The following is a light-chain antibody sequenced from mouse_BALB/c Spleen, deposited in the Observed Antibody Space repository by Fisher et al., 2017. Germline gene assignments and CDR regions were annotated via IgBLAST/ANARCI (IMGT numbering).Light chain of an antibody. CDR2: GIS. CDR3: QQRSSYPPT. V-gene: IGKV4-90*01. Sequence: DIVITQSPAIIAASPGEKVTITCSASSSVSYMNWYQQKPGSSPKIWIYGISNLASGVPARFSGSGSGTSFSFTINSMEAEDVATYYCQQRSSYPPTFGGGTKLEIK. J-gene: IGKJ1*01. CDR1: SSVSY.